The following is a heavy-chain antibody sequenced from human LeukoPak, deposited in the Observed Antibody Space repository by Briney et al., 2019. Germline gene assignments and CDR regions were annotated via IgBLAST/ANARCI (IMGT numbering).Heavy chain of an antibody. CDR2: INHSGST. Sequence: SETLSLTCTVSGGSISSSSYYWGWIRQPPGKGLEWIGEINHSGSTNYNPSLKSRVTISVDTSKNQFSLKLSSVTAADTAVYYCASRRTRYYYDSSGYYIDWGQGTLVTVSS. D-gene: IGHD3-22*01. V-gene: IGHV4-39*07. CDR3: ASRRTRYYYDSSGYYID. CDR1: GGSISSSSYY. J-gene: IGHJ4*02.